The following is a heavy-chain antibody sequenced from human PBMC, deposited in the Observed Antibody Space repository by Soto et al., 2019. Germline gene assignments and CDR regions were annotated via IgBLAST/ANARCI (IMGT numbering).Heavy chain of an antibody. CDR2: IYYSGST. D-gene: IGHD3-3*01. Sequence: PSETLSLTCTVSGGSISSSSYYWGWIRQPPGKGLEWIGSIYYSGSTYYNPSLKSRVTISVDTSKNQFSLKLSSVTAADTAVYYCARLRSYYDFWSGYLTHGHAAFDIWGQGTMVTVS. V-gene: IGHV4-39*01. J-gene: IGHJ3*02. CDR1: GGSISSSSYY. CDR3: ARLRSYYDFWSGYLTHGHAAFDI.